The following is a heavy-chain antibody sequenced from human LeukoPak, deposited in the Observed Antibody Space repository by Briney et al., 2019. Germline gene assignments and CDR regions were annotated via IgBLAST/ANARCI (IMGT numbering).Heavy chain of an antibody. CDR1: GGSFSGYY. CDR3: ARGSLYCGGDCYGPDY. J-gene: IGHJ4*02. D-gene: IGHD2-21*02. CDR2: INHSGST. Sequence: PSETLSLTCAVYGGSFSGYYRSWIRQPPGKGLEWIGEINHSGSTNYNPSLKSRVTISVDTSKNQFSLKLSSVTAADTAVYYCARGSLYCGGDCYGPDYWGQGTLVTVSS. V-gene: IGHV4-34*01.